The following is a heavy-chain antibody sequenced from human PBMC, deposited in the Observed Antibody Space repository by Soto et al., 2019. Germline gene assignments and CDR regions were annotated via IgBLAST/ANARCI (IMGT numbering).Heavy chain of an antibody. CDR1: GFTFSSYS. Sequence: EVQLVESGGGLVQPGGSLRLSCAASGFTFSSYSMNWVRQAPGKGLEWVSYISSSSSTIYYADSVKGRFTISRDNAKNSLYLQMNSLRDEDTAVYYCARLGYYYDSSGYYYHATGDLSGGMDVWGQGTTVTVSS. D-gene: IGHD3-22*01. V-gene: IGHV3-48*02. CDR3: ARLGYYYDSSGYYYHATGDLSGGMDV. CDR2: ISSSSSTI. J-gene: IGHJ6*02.